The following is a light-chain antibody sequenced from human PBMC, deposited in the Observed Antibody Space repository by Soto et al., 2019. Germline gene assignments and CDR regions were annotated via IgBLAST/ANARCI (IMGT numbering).Light chain of an antibody. CDR2: GAS. CDR1: QTIGTY. CDR3: QQFDDSVT. J-gene: IGKJ5*01. Sequence: EVVMTQSPATLSVSPGERATLSCRASQTIGTYLAWYQQKPGQAPRLLMYGASDRATGTPGRFSGSGSGTDFTLTISGLEPEDSAVYYCQQFDDSVTFGQGTRLEIK. V-gene: IGKV3D-15*01.